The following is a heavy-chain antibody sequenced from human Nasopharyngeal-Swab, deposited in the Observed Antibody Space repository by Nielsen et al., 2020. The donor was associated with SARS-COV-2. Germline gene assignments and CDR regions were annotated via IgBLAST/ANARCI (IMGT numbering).Heavy chain of an antibody. CDR2: ISAYNGNT. V-gene: IGHV1-18*01. Sequence: WVRQAPGQGLEWMGWISAYNGNTNYAQEFQGRVSMTADTSTSTAYMELTSLRSDDTAVYYCARRATFDYWGQGTLVTVSS. J-gene: IGHJ4*02. D-gene: IGHD5-12*01. CDR3: ARRATFDY.